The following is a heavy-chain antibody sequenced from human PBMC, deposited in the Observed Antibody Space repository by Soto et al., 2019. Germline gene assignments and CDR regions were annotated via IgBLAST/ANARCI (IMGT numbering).Heavy chain of an antibody. CDR2: ISYDGSNK. Sequence: QVQLVESGGGVVQPGRSLRLSCAASGFTFSSYAMHWVRQAPGKGLEWVAVISYDGSNKYYADSVKGRFTISRDNSKNTLYLQMNSLRADDTAVYYCARDWETGYYYGSGSYWGYWGQGTLVTVSS. CDR1: GFTFSSYA. CDR3: ARDWETGYYYGSGSYWGY. V-gene: IGHV3-30-3*01. D-gene: IGHD3-10*01. J-gene: IGHJ4*02.